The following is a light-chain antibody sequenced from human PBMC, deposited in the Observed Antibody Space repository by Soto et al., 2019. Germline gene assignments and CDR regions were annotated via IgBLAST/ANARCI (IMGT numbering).Light chain of an antibody. CDR2: AAS. CDR1: QSVDSTY. V-gene: IGKV3D-20*02. CDR3: HQRQSWPRT. J-gene: IGKJ1*01. Sequence: EIVLTQSPGTLSLSPGERATLSCRASQSVDSTYLAWYQQKPGQAPRLLIYAASSRAAGIPDRFSGSGSGTDFTLTISRLEPEDFAVYYCHQRQSWPRTFGQGTKVDIK.